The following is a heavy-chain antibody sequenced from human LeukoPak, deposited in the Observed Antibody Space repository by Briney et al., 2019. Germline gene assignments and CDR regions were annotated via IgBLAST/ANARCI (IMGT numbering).Heavy chain of an antibody. V-gene: IGHV3-49*03. D-gene: IGHD3-22*01. CDR3: TRTYYYDSSGAFDI. CDR2: IRSKAYGGTT. CDR1: GFTFGDYA. Sequence: PGRSLRLSCTASGFTFGDYAMSWFRQAPGKGLEWVGFIRSKAYGGTTEYAASVKGRFTISRDDSKSIAYLQMNSLKTEDTAVYYCTRTYYYDSSGAFDIWGQGTMVTVSS. J-gene: IGHJ3*02.